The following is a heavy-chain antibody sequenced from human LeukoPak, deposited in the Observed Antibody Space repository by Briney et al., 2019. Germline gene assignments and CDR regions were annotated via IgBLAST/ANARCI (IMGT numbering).Heavy chain of an antibody. J-gene: IGHJ4*02. CDR3: VREDCSGGCCYSGFDS. CDR2: TYYRSKWYN. V-gene: IGHV6-1*01. D-gene: IGHD2-15*01. Sequence: SQTLSLTCAISGDSVSSNSAAWNWIRQSPSRGLEWLGRTYYRSKWYNDYAVSVKSRITINPDTSKNQFSLQLNSVTPEDTAVYYCVREDCSGGCCYSGFDSWAQGTLVTVSS. CDR1: GDSVSSNSAA.